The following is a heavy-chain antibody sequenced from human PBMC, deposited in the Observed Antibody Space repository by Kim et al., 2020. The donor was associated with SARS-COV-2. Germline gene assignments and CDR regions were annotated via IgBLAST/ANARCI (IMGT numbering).Heavy chain of an antibody. CDR2: ISAYNGNT. D-gene: IGHD3-3*01. CDR1: GYTFTSYG. J-gene: IGHJ3*02. CDR3: ARNGFWSGYYTLDAFDI. Sequence: ASVKVSCKASGYTFTSYGISWVRQAPGQGLEWMGWISAYNGNTNYAQKLQGRVTMTTDTSTSTAYMELRSLRSDDTAVYYCARNGFWSGYYTLDAFDIWGQGTMVTVSS. V-gene: IGHV1-18*04.